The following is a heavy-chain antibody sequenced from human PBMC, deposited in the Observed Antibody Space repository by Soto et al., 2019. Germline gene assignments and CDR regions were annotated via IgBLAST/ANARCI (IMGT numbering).Heavy chain of an antibody. Sequence: EVQLVESGGGLVQPGGSLRLSCAASKFSFSGYWMHWVRQAPGKGLMWVSRVNPDGSTTTYADSVKGRFTISRDNAKNTVFLHMNSLRADDTAVYYCAKVVSGSYDWFDPWGQGTLVTVSS. D-gene: IGHD1-26*01. CDR2: VNPDGSTT. V-gene: IGHV3-74*01. CDR3: AKVVSGSYDWFDP. CDR1: KFSFSGYW. J-gene: IGHJ5*02.